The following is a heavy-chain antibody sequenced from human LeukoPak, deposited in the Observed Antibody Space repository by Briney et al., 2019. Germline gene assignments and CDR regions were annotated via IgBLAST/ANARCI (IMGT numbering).Heavy chain of an antibody. CDR1: GFTFISYG. Sequence: PGPSLRLACAASGFTFISYGMTWVRQAPGKGLEWVSAISGSGANTYYPDSGKGPFTISRDNTKNTLYLQMNSLGAKDTAVYYCARTQTEYSYGHPYCFAYWGQGTLVTVSS. J-gene: IGHJ4*02. CDR3: ARTQTEYSYGHPYCFAY. CDR2: ISGSGANT. V-gene: IGHV3-23*01. D-gene: IGHD5-18*01.